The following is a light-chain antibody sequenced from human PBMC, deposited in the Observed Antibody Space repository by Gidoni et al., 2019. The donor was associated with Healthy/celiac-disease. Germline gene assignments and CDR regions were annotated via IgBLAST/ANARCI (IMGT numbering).Light chain of an antibody. CDR2: AAS. CDR1: QSISSY. Sequence: GDRVTITCRASQSISSYLNWYQQKPGKAPKLLIYAASSLQSGVPSRFSGSGSGTDFTLTISSLQPEDFATYYCQQSYSTSQAFGQGTKVEIK. CDR3: QQSYSTSQA. V-gene: IGKV1-39*01. J-gene: IGKJ1*01.